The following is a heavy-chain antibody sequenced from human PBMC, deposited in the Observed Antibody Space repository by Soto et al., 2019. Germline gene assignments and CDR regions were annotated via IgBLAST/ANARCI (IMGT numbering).Heavy chain of an antibody. CDR1: GYTFTSYG. Sequence: QVQLVQSGAEVKKPGASVKVSCKASGYTFTSYGISWVRQAPGQGLEWMGWISAYNGNTNYAQKLQGRVTMTTDTSTSPANRELRSRRSDDRAVYSWGREKHAYGDYVRGGAAAFDIWGQGTMVTVSS. CDR2: ISAYNGNT. V-gene: IGHV1-18*01. J-gene: IGHJ3*02. CDR3: GREKHAYGDYVRGGAAAFDI. D-gene: IGHD4-17*01.